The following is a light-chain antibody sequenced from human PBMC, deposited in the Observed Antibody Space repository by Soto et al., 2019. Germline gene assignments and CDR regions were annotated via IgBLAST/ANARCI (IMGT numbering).Light chain of an antibody. J-gene: IGKJ1*01. V-gene: IGKV3-15*01. Sequence: VMTQSPATLSVSVGETATLSCRASQSVYGDLAWYQQRPGQAPGLLIYRASLRAAGVSARFSESGSGTDFTLTISDLRSEDVALYYCQQSDRWPWTFDQGTRVDIK. CDR3: QQSDRWPWT. CDR2: RAS. CDR1: QSVYGD.